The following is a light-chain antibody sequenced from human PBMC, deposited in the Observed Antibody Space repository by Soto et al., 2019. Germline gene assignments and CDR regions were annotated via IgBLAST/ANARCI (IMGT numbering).Light chain of an antibody. CDR3: QQYKNWPPLT. Sequence: EIVMTQSPATLSVSPGETATLSCRASQSVSYNLAWYQQKPGQGPRLLIYGAFTRATGIPARFSGSGSGTEFTLTIGSLQSEDFSVYYCQQYKNWPPLTFGGGTKVEI. CDR2: GAF. CDR1: QSVSYN. V-gene: IGKV3-15*01. J-gene: IGKJ4*01.